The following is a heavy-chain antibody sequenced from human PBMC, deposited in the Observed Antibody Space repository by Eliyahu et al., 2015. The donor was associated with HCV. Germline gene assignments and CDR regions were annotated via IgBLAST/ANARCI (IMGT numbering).Heavy chain of an antibody. Sequence: EVQLVESGGGLVKPGGSLRLSCTASGFXFNPAWMAWVRQAPGKGLGWVGRIKSKTEGGTTDYAAPVKDRFIISRDDSKNILYLQMNSLKAEDSSVYFCSTLFSGSSHQLDYWGRGTLVTVSS. CDR3: STLFSGSSHQLDY. CDR1: GFXFNPAW. CDR2: IKSKTEGGTT. J-gene: IGHJ4*02. D-gene: IGHD2-2*01. V-gene: IGHV3-15*01.